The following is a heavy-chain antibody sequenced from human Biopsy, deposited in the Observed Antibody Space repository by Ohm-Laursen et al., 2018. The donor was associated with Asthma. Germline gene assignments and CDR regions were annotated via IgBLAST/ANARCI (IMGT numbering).Heavy chain of an antibody. J-gene: IGHJ4*02. V-gene: IGHV1-69*13. D-gene: IGHD2-2*01. CDR2: VNSVFGTT. CDR1: GGTFNTYV. Sequence: SVKVSCKSLGGTFNTYVISWVRQAPGQGLEWMGGVNSVFGTTTYPQKFQGRVTITADDSTSTVYMELSSLRSEDTAVYYCARKAGSCISRTCYSLDFWGQGTLVTVSS. CDR3: ARKAGSCISRTCYSLDF.